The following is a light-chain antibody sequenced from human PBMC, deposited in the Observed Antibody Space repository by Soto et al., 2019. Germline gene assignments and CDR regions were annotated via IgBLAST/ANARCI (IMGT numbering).Light chain of an antibody. Sequence: SLSTLYAYKRDRVSITCRASQRVDRYLAWYQQKPGKAPKLLIYAASSLQSGVPSRFSGSGSGTDFTLTISSLQPEDFATYYCQQANSFPLTFGGR. CDR3: QQANSFPLT. V-gene: IGKV1-12*01. CDR1: QRVDRY. CDR2: AAS. J-gene: IGKJ4*01.